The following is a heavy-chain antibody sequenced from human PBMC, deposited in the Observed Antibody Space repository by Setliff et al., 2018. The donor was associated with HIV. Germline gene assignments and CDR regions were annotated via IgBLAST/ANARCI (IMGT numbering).Heavy chain of an antibody. CDR2: IYSDGSS. Sequence: PGGSLRLSCAASGFIFSRFYMSWVRQAPGKGLEWVSVIYSDGSSYYADSVRGRFTISRDNYKNTLYLQMNSLRPEDTAVYYCARDSPLSHFDYWGRGILVTVSS. CDR3: ARDSPLSHFDY. J-gene: IGHJ4*02. CDR1: GFIFSRFY. V-gene: IGHV3-53*01.